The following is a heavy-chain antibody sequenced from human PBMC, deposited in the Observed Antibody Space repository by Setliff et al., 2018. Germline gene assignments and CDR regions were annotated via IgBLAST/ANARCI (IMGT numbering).Heavy chain of an antibody. D-gene: IGHD6-19*01. J-gene: IGHJ6*02. CDR2: IRYDGSNK. CDR1: GFTFSSYG. Sequence: GGSLRLSCAASGFTFSSYGMHWVRQAPGKGQEWVAFIRYDGSNKYYADSVKGRFTISRDNSKNTLYLQMNSLRAEDTAVYYCAKAPVAGTYYYYGMDVWGQGTTVTVSS. CDR3: AKAPVAGTYYYYGMDV. V-gene: IGHV3-30*02.